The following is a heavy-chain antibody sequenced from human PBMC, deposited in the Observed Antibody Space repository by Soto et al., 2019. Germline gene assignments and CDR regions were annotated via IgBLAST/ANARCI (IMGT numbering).Heavy chain of an antibody. V-gene: IGHV3-23*01. CDR2: IRGSGDST. Sequence: EVQLLESGGDLVQPGGSLRLSCAASGFSITNYAMTWVRQAPGKGLVWVAGIRGSGDSTYYADSMKGRFIISKDSSKNTLYLQMNGLRAEDTAIYYCAKDRDYLNYIRWLDPWRQGTLVTVSS. J-gene: IGHJ5*02. D-gene: IGHD4-17*01. CDR3: AKDRDYLNYIRWLDP. CDR1: GFSITNYA.